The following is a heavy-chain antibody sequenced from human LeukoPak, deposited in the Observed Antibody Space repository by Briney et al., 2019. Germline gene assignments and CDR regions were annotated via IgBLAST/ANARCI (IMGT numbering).Heavy chain of an antibody. CDR2: IYYSGST. CDR3: AISSPFDY. D-gene: IGHD6-19*01. V-gene: IGHV4-39*01. J-gene: IGHJ4*02. Sequence: KPSETLSLTCTVSGGSISSSSYYWGWIRQPPGKGLEWIGSIYYSGSTYYNPSLKSRVTISVDASKNQFSLKLSSVTAADTAVYYCAISSPFDYWGQGTLVTVSS. CDR1: GGSISSSSYY.